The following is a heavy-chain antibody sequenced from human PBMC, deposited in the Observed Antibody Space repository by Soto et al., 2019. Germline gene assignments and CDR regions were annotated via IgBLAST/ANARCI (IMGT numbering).Heavy chain of an antibody. CDR2: INPNSGGT. CDR1: GYTFTGYY. D-gene: IGHD4-4*01. Sequence: QVQLVQSGAEVKKPGASVKVSCKASGYTFTGYYMHWVRQAPGQGLEWMGWINPNSGGTNYAQKFQGWVTMTRDTSISTAYMELSRLRSDDTAVYYGARGTPLTVTPTDYYYMDVWGKGTTVTVSS. V-gene: IGHV1-2*04. J-gene: IGHJ6*03. CDR3: ARGTPLTVTPTDYYYMDV.